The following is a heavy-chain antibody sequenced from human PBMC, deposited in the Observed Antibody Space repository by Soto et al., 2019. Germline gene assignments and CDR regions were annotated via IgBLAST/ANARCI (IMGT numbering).Heavy chain of an antibody. CDR1: GFTFSSYA. CDR2: ISSNGGST. J-gene: IGHJ3*02. D-gene: IGHD2-15*01. CDR3: ARRKVVVAATPRLNAFDI. Sequence: EVQLVESGGGLVQPGGSLRLSCAASGFTFSSYAMHWVRQAPGKGLEYVSAISSNGGSTYYANSVKGRFTISRDNSKNTLYLQMGSLRAEDLAVYYCARRKVVVAATPRLNAFDIWGPGTMVTVCS. V-gene: IGHV3-64*01.